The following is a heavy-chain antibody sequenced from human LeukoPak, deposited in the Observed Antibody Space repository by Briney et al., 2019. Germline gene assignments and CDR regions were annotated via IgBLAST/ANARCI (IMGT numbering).Heavy chain of an antibody. V-gene: IGHV1-2*02. CDR1: GYTFTGYY. CDR3: ARDRDYYDSSGFDY. Sequence: ASVKVFCKASGYTFTGYYMHWVRQAPGQGLEWMGWINPNSGGTNYARKFQGRVTMTRDTSISTAYMELSRLRSDDTAVYYCARDRDYYDSSGFDYWGQGTLVTVSS. D-gene: IGHD3-22*01. J-gene: IGHJ4*02. CDR2: INPNSGGT.